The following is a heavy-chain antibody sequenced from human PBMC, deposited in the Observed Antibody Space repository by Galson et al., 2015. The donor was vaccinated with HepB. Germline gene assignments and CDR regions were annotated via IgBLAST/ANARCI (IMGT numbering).Heavy chain of an antibody. CDR3: ASGDGYITR. J-gene: IGHJ4*02. CDR1: GFTFSDYY. V-gene: IGHV3-11*01. Sequence: LRLSCAASGFTFSDYYMSWIRQAPGKGLEWVSYISVGGSTRYYADSVKGRFTISRDNAKNSLYLQMNSLRAEDTAVYYYASGDGYITRWGQGTLVTVSS. D-gene: IGHD5-24*01. CDR2: ISVGGSTR.